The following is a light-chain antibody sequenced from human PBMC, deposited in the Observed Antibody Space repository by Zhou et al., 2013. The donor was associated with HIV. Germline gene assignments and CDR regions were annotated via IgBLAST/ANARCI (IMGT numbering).Light chain of an antibody. Sequence: AIQLTQSPSSLSASIEDRVNITCRASQDIFTYLAWYQQTPGKAPRVLIYDASTLQSGVSSRFSGSGSGADFTLTISGLQREDFAIYYCQQLNSFPLTFGQGSRLEI. V-gene: IGKV1-13*02. CDR1: QDIFTY. CDR2: DAS. CDR3: QQLNSFPLT. J-gene: IGKJ5*01.